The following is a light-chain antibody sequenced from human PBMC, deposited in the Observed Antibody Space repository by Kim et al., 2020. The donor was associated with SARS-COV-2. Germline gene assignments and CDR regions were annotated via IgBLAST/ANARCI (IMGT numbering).Light chain of an antibody. CDR3: QQSYSPLIT. CDR2: AAS. V-gene: IGKV1-39*01. J-gene: IGKJ5*01. CDR1: QSISTS. Sequence: ASVGDRVTTACRASQSISTSLNWFQHKPGTAPKLLIYAASSLQSGVPSRFSCSGSGTDFTLTISSLQPEDFATYYCQQSYSPLITFGRGTRLEIK.